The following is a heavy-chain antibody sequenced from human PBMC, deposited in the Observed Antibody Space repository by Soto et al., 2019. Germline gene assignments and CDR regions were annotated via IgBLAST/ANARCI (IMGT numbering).Heavy chain of an antibody. J-gene: IGHJ4*02. D-gene: IGHD2-21*02. CDR2: IYYSGST. CDR3: ARRVVVTATVDY. Sequence: WETLSLTCTVSGGSVSSGSYYWSWIRQPPGKGLEWIGYIYYSGSTNYNPSLKSRVTISVDTSKNQFSLKLSSVTAADTAVYYCARRVVVTATVDYWGQGTLVTVSS. V-gene: IGHV4-61*01. CDR1: GGSVSSGSYY.